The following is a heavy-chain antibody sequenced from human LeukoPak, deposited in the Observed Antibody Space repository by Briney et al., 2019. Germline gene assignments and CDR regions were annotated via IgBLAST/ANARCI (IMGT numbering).Heavy chain of an antibody. CDR2: IKQDGSEK. CDR3: ARDYYDRSGYYRGGC. CDR1: GFTFSSYW. Sequence: PGGSLRLSCAASGFTFSSYWVTWVRQAPGKGLEWVANIKQDGSEKYYVDSVKGRFTISRDNTKNSLYLQMNSLRAEDTAVYYCARDYYDRSGYYRGGCWGQGTLVTVSS. D-gene: IGHD3-22*01. V-gene: IGHV3-7*01. J-gene: IGHJ4*02.